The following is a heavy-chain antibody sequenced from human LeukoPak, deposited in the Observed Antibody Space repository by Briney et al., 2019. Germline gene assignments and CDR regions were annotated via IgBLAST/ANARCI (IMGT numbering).Heavy chain of an antibody. V-gene: IGHV1-2*02. CDR1: GYTFMSYG. CDR3: ARDSFDYYGMDV. CDR2: INPNTGVT. J-gene: IGHJ6*02. Sequence: ASVKVSCKASGYTFMSYGITWVRQAPGQGLEWMGWINPNTGVTKYAQKFQGRVTMTRDTSISTLYMELSGLISDDTAVYYCARDSFDYYGMDVWGQGTTVTVSS.